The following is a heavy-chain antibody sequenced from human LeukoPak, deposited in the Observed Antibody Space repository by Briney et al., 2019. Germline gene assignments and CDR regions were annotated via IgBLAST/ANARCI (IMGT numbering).Heavy chain of an antibody. D-gene: IGHD3-22*01. V-gene: IGHV1-2*06. Sequence: ASVKVSCKASGYIFTGYYMHWVRQAPGQGLEWMGRINPNSGGTNYAQKFQGRVTMTRDTSISTAYMELSRLRSDDTAVYYCARTYDSSEVGAFDIWGQGTMATVSS. CDR2: INPNSGGT. CDR1: GYIFTGYY. J-gene: IGHJ3*02. CDR3: ARTYDSSEVGAFDI.